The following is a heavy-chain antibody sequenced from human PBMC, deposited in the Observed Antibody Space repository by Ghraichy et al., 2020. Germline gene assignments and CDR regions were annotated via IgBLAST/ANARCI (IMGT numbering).Heavy chain of an antibody. J-gene: IGHJ4*02. V-gene: IGHV3-7*01. CDR2: IKQDGSEK. CDR1: GFTFSSYW. D-gene: IGHD1-26*01. Sequence: GESLNISCAASGFTFSSYWMSWVRQAPGKGLEWVANIKQDGSEKYYVDSVKGRFTISRDNAKNSLYLQMNSLRAEDTAVYYCATSGSYYLLSYLYFDYWGQGTLVTVSS. CDR3: ATSGSYYLLSYLYFDY.